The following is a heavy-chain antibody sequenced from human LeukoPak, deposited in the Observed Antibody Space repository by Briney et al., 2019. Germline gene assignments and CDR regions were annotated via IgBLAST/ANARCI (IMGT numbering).Heavy chain of an antibody. Sequence: PGGSLRLSCAASGFTFSSYAMSWVRQAPGKGLEWVSVISGGGGSTYHADSVRGRFTVSRDNSRNTLYLQMNSLRAEDTAVYYCAKGGYSSTDGFDIWGQGTMVTVSS. V-gene: IGHV3-23*01. J-gene: IGHJ3*02. CDR3: AKGGYSSTDGFDI. D-gene: IGHD6-13*01. CDR2: ISGGGGST. CDR1: GFTFSSYA.